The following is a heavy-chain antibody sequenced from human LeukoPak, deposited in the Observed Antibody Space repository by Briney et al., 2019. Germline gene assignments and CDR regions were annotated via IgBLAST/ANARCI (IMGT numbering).Heavy chain of an antibody. V-gene: IGHV3-9*01. CDR2: ISWNSGSI. CDR3: AGTVTTFGYFDL. Sequence: PGRSLRLSCAASGFTFDDYAMHWVRQAPGKGLEWVSGISWNSGSIGYADSVKGRFTISRDNAKNSLYLQMNSQRAEDTALYYCAGTVTTFGYFDLWGRGTLVTVSS. CDR1: GFTFDDYA. D-gene: IGHD4-17*01. J-gene: IGHJ2*01.